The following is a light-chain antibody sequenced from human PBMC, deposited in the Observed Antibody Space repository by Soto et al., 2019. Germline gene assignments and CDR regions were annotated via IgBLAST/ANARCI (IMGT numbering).Light chain of an antibody. J-gene: IGKJ5*01. V-gene: IGKV1-39*01. CDR3: QQSYSSLT. CDR2: AAS. CDR1: QSISNY. Sequence: DIQMTQSPSSLSASVGDRVTITCRASQSISNYLNWYQQKPGKAPKLLIYAASSLQSGVPSRYSGSGSGTDFTLTISSLQPEDFATYYCQQSYSSLTFS.